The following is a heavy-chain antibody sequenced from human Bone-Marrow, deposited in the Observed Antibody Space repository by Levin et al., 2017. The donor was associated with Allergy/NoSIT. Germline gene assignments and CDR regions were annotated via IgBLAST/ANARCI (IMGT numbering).Heavy chain of an antibody. CDR1: GDSISRGNW. CDR3: ARVFSENYYGSGGYDF. Sequence: SETLSLTCAVSGDSISRGNWWSWVRQPPGKGLEWIGEINHAGSTSYNPSLKSRVTISLDKSKNHFSLKLRSVTAADTAAYYCARVFSENYYGSGGYDFWGQGALVTVSS. V-gene: IGHV4-4*02. D-gene: IGHD3-10*01. CDR2: INHAGST. J-gene: IGHJ4*02.